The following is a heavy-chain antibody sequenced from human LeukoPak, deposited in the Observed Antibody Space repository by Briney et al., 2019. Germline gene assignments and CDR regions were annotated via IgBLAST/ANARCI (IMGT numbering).Heavy chain of an antibody. CDR2: IDRNGDST. D-gene: IGHD3-22*01. CDR3: ARDYYDSSGYYYGAY. J-gene: IGHJ4*02. CDR1: GFNFDDYG. V-gene: IGHV3-20*04. Sequence: AGGSLRLSCAASGFNFDDYGMSWVRQGPGKGLEWVSGIDRNGDSTGYADSVKGRFTISRDNAKNSLYLQMNSLRAEDTALYYCARDYYDSSGYYYGAYWGQGTLVTVSS.